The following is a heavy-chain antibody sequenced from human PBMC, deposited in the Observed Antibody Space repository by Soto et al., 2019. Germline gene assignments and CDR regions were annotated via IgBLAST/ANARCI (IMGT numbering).Heavy chain of an antibody. CDR1: GGSISSSSYY. D-gene: IGHD4-17*01. CDR3: ARHHYGDYAVY. Sequence: SETLSLTCTVSGGSISSSSYYWGWIRQPPGKGLEWIGSIYYSGSTYYNPSLKSRVTISVDTSKNQFSLKLSSVTAADTAVYCCARHHYGDYAVYWGQGTLVTVSS. CDR2: IYYSGST. J-gene: IGHJ4*02. V-gene: IGHV4-39*01.